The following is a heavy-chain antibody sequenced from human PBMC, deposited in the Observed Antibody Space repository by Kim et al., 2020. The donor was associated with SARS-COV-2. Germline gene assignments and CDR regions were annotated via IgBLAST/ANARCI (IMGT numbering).Heavy chain of an antibody. J-gene: IGHJ4*02. CDR2: IYYSGST. Sequence: SETLSLTCTVSCGSISSSNYFWGWIRQPPGKGLEWIGSIYYSGSTYYNPSLKSRVTISVDTSKNQFSLKLTSVTAADTALYYCARRFYYDSSGYWYYFDYWGQGTLVTVSS. CDR1: CGSISSSNYF. V-gene: IGHV4-39*01. CDR3: ARRFYYDSSGYWYYFDY. D-gene: IGHD3-22*01.